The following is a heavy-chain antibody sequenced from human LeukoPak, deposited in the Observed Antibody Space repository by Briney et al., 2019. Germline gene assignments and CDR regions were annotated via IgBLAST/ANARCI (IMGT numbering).Heavy chain of an antibody. D-gene: IGHD5-18*01. CDR3: ARRRDERGYKDIFDI. CDR1: GYRFTSYW. V-gene: IGHV5-51*01. J-gene: IGHJ3*02. CDR2: IYPGDSDT. Sequence: GESLKISCQGSGYRFTSYWIGWVREMPGKGLEWMGIIYPGDSDTRYSPSLQGQVTISADKSISTAYLQWTSLEASDTSMYYCARRRDERGYKDIFDIWGQGTMVTVSS.